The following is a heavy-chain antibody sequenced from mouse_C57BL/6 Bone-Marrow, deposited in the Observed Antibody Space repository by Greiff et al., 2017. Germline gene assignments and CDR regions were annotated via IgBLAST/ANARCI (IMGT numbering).Heavy chain of an antibody. CDR2: ISSGGSYT. D-gene: IGHD1-1*02. Sequence: DVQLVESGGDLVKPGGSLKLSCAASGFTFSSYGMSWVRQTPDKRLEWVATISSGGSYTYYPDSVKGRFTISRDNAKNTLYLQMSSLKSEDTAMYYCARHGDYGAYWGQGTLVTVSA. CDR3: ARHGDYGAY. J-gene: IGHJ3*01. V-gene: IGHV5-6*01. CDR1: GFTFSSYG.